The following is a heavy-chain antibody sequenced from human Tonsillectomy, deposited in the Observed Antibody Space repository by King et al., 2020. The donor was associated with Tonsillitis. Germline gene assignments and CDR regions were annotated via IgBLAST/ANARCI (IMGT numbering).Heavy chain of an antibody. Sequence: VQLQESGPGLVKTSETMSLTCTVSGGSISSYYWSWIRPPAGKGLEWIGRIYSSGSTNYSPSLKSRVTMSVATSKNQFSLKLSSVTAADTAVYYCARFLTATDAFDIWGQGTMVTVSS. CDR2: IYSSGST. CDR3: ARFLTATDAFDI. V-gene: IGHV4-4*07. D-gene: IGHD3-9*01. CDR1: GGSISSYY. J-gene: IGHJ3*02.